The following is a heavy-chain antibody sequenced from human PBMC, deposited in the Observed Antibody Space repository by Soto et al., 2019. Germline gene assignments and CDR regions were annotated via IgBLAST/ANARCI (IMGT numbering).Heavy chain of an antibody. D-gene: IGHD3-10*01. Sequence: ASVKVSCKASGYTFTGYYMHWVRQAPGQGLEWMGWINPNSGGTNYAQKFQGWVTMTRDTSISTAYMELSRLRSDDTAVYYCARDRGDYYGSGSYYAFDIWGQGTMVTVSS. CDR1: GYTFTGYY. V-gene: IGHV1-2*04. J-gene: IGHJ3*02. CDR2: INPNSGGT. CDR3: ARDRGDYYGSGSYYAFDI.